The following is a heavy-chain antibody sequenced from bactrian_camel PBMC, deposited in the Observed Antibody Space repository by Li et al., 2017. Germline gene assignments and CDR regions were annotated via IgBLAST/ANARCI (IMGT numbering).Heavy chain of an antibody. CDR1: GLTYRHNC. D-gene: IGHD1*01. CDR2: LSTGGSST. Sequence: DVQLVESGGGSVQAGGSLTLTCKVSGLTYRHNCMGWFRQAPGKEREGVAALSTGGSSTYYGDSVQGRFIISENNAKSTVYLQLNSLRPEDTAMYYCAAAISDLPVDVVATLGHWSFSYWGPGTQVTVS. CDR3: AAAISDLPVDVVATLGHWSFSY. V-gene: IGHV3S40*01. J-gene: IGHJ4*01.